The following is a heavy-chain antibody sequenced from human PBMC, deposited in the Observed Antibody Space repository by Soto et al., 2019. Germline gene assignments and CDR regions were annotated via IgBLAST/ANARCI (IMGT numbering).Heavy chain of an antibody. J-gene: IGHJ6*02. Sequence: SETLSLTCTVSGGSISSYYWSWIRQPPGKGLEWIGYIYYSGSTNYNPSLKSRVTISVDTSKNQFSLKLSSVTAADTAVYYCARTDGSGWRTRYYYGMDVWGQGTTVTVSS. CDR2: IYYSGST. V-gene: IGHV4-59*01. CDR1: GGSISSYY. D-gene: IGHD6-19*01. CDR3: ARTDGSGWRTRYYYGMDV.